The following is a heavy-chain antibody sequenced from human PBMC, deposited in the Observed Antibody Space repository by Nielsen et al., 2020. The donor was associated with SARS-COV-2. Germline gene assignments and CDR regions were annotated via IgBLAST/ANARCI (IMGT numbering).Heavy chain of an antibody. CDR1: GYTFTSYY. Sequence: ASVKVSCKASGYTFTSYYMHWVRQAPGQGLEWMGIINPSGGSTSYAQKFQGRVTMTRDTSTSTVYMELSRLRSEDTAVYYCARAHWKRPPYYYYGMDVWGQGTTVTVSS. D-gene: IGHD1-1*01. CDR2: INPSGGST. CDR3: ARAHWKRPPYYYYGMDV. V-gene: IGHV1-46*01. J-gene: IGHJ6*02.